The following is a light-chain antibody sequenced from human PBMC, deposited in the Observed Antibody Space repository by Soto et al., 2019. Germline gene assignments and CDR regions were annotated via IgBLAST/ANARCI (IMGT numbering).Light chain of an antibody. Sequence: QSALTQPPSVSGSPGPSVTISCTGTSSDIGVYNRVSWYQQPPGTAPKLMIYEVSNRPSGVPDRFSGSKSGNTASLTISGLQAEDEADYYCSLYRSSTTLVFGTGTKVTVL. CDR1: SSDIGVYNR. CDR3: SLYRSSTTLV. V-gene: IGLV2-18*01. J-gene: IGLJ1*01. CDR2: EVS.